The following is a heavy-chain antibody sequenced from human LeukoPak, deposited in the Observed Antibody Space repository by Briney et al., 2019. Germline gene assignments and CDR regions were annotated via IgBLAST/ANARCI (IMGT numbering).Heavy chain of an antibody. CDR3: ARRYCSSTSCHDAFDI. CDR2: IYTSGST. V-gene: IGHV4-4*09. CDR1: GGSISSYY. D-gene: IGHD2-2*01. J-gene: IGHJ3*02. Sequence: SETLSLTCTVSGGSISSYYWSWIRQPPGKGLEWIGYIYTSGSTNYNPSLRSRVTISVHTSKTQFSLKLSSVTAADTAVYYWARRYCSSTSCHDAFDIWGQGTMVTVSS.